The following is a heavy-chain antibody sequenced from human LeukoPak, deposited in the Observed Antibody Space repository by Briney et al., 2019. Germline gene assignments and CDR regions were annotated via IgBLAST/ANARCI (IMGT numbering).Heavy chain of an antibody. CDR1: GDSISSGDDY. J-gene: IGHJ4*02. CDR3: AKVGRLDYGSGSYYFDY. Sequence: SQTLSLTCTVPGDSISSGDDYWSWFRKPAGKGLEWIGRISSSGSTNYEPSLKSRVTISVDTSKNQFSLKLSSVTAADTAVYYCAKVGRLDYGSGSYYFDYWGQGTLVTVSS. D-gene: IGHD3-10*01. V-gene: IGHV4-61*02. CDR2: ISSSGST.